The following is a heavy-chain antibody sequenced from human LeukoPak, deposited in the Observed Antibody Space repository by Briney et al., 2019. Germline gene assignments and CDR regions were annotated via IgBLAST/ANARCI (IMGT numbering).Heavy chain of an antibody. Sequence: GGSLRLSCAASGFTFSIYAMHRVRQAPGKGLEWVAVISYDGSNEYYADSVKGRFTIPRDNSKNTLYLQMNSLRAEDTAVYYCARGRQYQLHDYGGQGTLVTVSS. V-gene: IGHV3-30-3*01. D-gene: IGHD2-2*01. CDR2: ISYDGSNE. CDR3: ARGRQYQLHDY. J-gene: IGHJ4*02. CDR1: GFTFSIYA.